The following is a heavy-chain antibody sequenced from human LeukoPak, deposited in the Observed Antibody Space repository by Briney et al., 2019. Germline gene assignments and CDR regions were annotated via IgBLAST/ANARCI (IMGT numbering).Heavy chain of an antibody. CDR2: IYYSGST. CDR1: GGSISSGDYY. CDR3: ARELHDYGVSYYFDY. V-gene: IGHV4-30-4*01. J-gene: IGHJ4*02. D-gene: IGHD4-17*01. Sequence: SKTLTVSCTVSGGSISSGDYYWSWIRQPPGKGLEWIGYIYYSGSTYYNPSLKSRVTISVDTSKNQFSLKLSSVTAADTAMYYCARELHDYGVSYYFDYWGQGTLVTVSS.